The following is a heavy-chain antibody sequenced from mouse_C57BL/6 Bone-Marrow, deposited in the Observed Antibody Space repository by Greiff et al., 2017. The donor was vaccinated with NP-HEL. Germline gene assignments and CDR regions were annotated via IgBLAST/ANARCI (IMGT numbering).Heavy chain of an antibody. CDR3: ARYGYGNYLDY. D-gene: IGHD2-1*01. CDR2: IDPSDSYT. V-gene: IGHV1-50*01. J-gene: IGHJ2*01. CDR1: GYTFTSYW. Sequence: QVQLQQPGAELVKPGASVKLSCKASGYTFTSYWMQWVKQRPGQGLEWIGEIDPSDSYTNYNQKFKGKATLTVDTSSSTAYMQLSSLTSEDSAVYYCARYGYGNYLDYWGQGTTLTVSS.